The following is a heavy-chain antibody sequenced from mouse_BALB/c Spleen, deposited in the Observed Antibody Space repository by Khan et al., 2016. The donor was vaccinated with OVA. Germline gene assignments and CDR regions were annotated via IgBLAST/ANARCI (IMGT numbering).Heavy chain of an antibody. CDR2: TYTGGGYT. Sequence: QVHVQQSGADLVRPGPSVKMSCKAAGYTFTNYWIGWVKQRPGHGLEWIGDTYTGGGYTNYNEKFKGQATLSADTSSSSAYMQLSGLQSEDSAIFYCTRGGPARDTWDYFDYWGQGTTLTVTS. D-gene: IGHD3-1*01. V-gene: IGHV1-63*02. CDR3: TRGGPARDTWDYFDY. J-gene: IGHJ2*01. CDR1: GYTFTNYW.